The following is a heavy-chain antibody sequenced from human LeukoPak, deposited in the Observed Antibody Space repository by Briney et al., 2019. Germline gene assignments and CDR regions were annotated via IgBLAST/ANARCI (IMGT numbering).Heavy chain of an antibody. D-gene: IGHD4-17*01. CDR2: IYPGDSDT. CDR1: GYSFTNYW. V-gene: IGHV5-51*01. CDR3: ARRNGEGFDY. Sequence: GESLKISCRGSGYSFTNYWIGWVRQMPGKGLESMGIIYPGDSDTTYCPSFQGQVTISADKSISTAYLQWSSLKASDTAMYYCARRNGEGFDYWGQGTLVTVSS. J-gene: IGHJ4*02.